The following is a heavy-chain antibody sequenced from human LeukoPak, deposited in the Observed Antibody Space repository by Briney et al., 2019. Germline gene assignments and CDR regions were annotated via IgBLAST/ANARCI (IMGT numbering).Heavy chain of an antibody. CDR2: IGTAGDT. CDR3: ARGRIAARRISIYYFDY. J-gene: IGHJ4*02. CDR1: GFTFSSYD. D-gene: IGHD6-6*01. Sequence: GGSLRLSCAASGFTFSSYDMHWVRQATGKGLEWVSAIGTAGDTYYTGSVKGRFTISRENAKNSLYLQTNSLRAGDTAVYYCARGRIAARRISIYYFDYWGQGTLVTVSS. V-gene: IGHV3-13*01.